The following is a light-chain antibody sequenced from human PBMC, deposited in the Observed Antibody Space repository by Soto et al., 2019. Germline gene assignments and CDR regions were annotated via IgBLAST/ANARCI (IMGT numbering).Light chain of an antibody. CDR1: SGHSSFA. CDR2: VNSDGSH. J-gene: IGLJ3*02. CDR3: QTWGTGIRV. Sequence: QPVLTQSPSASASLGDSVKLTCTLSSGHSSFAIAWHQQQPEKGPRYLVKVNSDGSHSKGDGIPDRFSGSSSGAERYLPISSLQSEDEADYYCQTWGTGIRVFGGGTKVTVL. V-gene: IGLV4-69*01.